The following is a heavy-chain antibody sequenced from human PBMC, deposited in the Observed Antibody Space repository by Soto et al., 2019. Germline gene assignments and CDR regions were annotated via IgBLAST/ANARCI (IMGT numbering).Heavy chain of an antibody. CDR3: ARENVLLWFGELLQQWYFDL. CDR2: IYYSGST. J-gene: IGHJ2*01. D-gene: IGHD3-10*01. CDR1: GGSISSYY. Sequence: QVQLQESGPGLVKPSETLSLTCTVSGGSISSYYWSWIRQPPGKGLEWIGYIYYSGSTNYNPSLKSRVTISVDTSKNQFSLKLSSVTAADMAVYYCARENVLLWFGELLQQWYFDLWGRGTLVTVSS. V-gene: IGHV4-59*01.